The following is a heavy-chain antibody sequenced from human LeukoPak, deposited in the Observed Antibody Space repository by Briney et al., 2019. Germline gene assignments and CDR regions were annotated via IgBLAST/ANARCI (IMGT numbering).Heavy chain of an antibody. CDR2: IYYSGST. CDR1: GFTFSSYS. V-gene: IGHV4-59*04. D-gene: IGHD2-21*02. Sequence: GSLRLSCAASGFTFSSYSMNWVRQPPGKGLEWIGYIYYSGSTYYNPSLKSRVTISVDTSKNQFSLKLSSVTAADTAVYYCARFYCGGDCYSGYFNYWGQGTLVTVSS. CDR3: ARFYCGGDCYSGYFNY. J-gene: IGHJ4*02.